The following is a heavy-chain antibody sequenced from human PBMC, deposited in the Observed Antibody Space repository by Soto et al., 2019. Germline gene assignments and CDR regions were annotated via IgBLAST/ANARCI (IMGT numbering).Heavy chain of an antibody. V-gene: IGHV2-70*01. Sequence: GPTLVNPTQTLTLTCTFSGFSLSTSGMCVSWIRQPPGKALEWLALIDWDDDKYYSTSLKTRLTISKDTSKNQVVLTMTNMDPVDTATYYCARMGRGYCSGGSCPSYYYYGMDVWGQGTTVTVSS. CDR2: IDWDDDK. CDR3: ARMGRGYCSGGSCPSYYYYGMDV. J-gene: IGHJ6*02. D-gene: IGHD2-15*01. CDR1: GFSLSTSGMC.